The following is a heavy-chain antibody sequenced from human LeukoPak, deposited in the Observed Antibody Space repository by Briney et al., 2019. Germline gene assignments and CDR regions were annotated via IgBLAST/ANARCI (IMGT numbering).Heavy chain of an antibody. Sequence: ASVKVSRKAAGYSFTSYGYNWVRQAPGQGLEWMGWMSAYNGKTNYAHSLQGRVTVTADTSTSTAYMGLRSLRSEDTAVYYCARGMGYSYGHPQGAFDIWGQGTMVTVSS. V-gene: IGHV1-18*01. CDR3: ARGMGYSYGHPQGAFDI. D-gene: IGHD5-18*01. CDR1: GYSFTSYG. CDR2: MSAYNGKT. J-gene: IGHJ3*02.